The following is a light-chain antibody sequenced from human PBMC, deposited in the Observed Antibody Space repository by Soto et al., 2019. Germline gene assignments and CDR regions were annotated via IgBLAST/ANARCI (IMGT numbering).Light chain of an antibody. J-gene: IGLJ3*02. V-gene: IGLV1-40*01. CDR3: QSYDSSLSGSV. Sequence: QSALTQPPSVSGAPGQRVTISCTGSSSNIGAGYDVHWYQQLPGTAPKLLIYGNSHRPSGVPDRFSGSKSGTSASLAITGLQADDEADYYCQSYDSSLSGSVFGGGTKVTVL. CDR1: SSNIGAGYD. CDR2: GNS.